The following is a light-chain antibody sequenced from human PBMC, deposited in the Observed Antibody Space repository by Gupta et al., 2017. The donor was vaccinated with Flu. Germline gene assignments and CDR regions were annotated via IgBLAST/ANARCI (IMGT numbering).Light chain of an antibody. CDR1: QTISSY. CDR3: QQSYSMPSS. V-gene: IGKV1-39*01. CDR2: DAS. J-gene: IGKJ2*03. Sequence: DIQMTQSPSSLSASVGDRVTITCRASQTISSYLNWYQQKPGKAPKLLIYDASSLQSGVPSRFSGSGSGTDFTLTISGLQPDDFATYYCQQSYSMPSSFGQGTNLEIK.